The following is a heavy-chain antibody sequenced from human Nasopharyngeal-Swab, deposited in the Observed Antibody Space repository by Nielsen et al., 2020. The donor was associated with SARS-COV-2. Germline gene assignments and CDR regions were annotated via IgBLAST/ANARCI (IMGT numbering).Heavy chain of an antibody. CDR3: ARSSGSYSDYFDD. Sequence: SETLSLTCAVSGGSISSSNWWTWVRQSPGKGLEWIGEIFHTGRINYNPSLKTRVTISVDKSKNQFSLSLISLTAADTAMYYCARSSGSYSDYFDDWGQGVLVTVSS. CDR2: IFHTGRI. J-gene: IGHJ4*02. CDR1: GGSISSSNW. V-gene: IGHV4-4*02. D-gene: IGHD1-26*01.